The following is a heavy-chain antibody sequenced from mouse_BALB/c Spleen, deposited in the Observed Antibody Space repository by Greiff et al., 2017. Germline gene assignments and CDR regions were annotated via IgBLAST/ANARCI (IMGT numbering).Heavy chain of an antibody. J-gene: IGHJ4*01. CDR1: GFTFSSYT. CDR2: ISNGGGST. CDR3: ARHEDYYGSSPYAMDY. V-gene: IGHV5-12-2*01. Sequence: EVKVVESGGGLVQPGGSLKLSCAASGFTFSSYTMSWVRQTPEKRLEWVAYISNGGGSTYYPDTVKGRFTISRDNAKNTLYLQMSSLKSEDTAMYYCARHEDYYGSSPYAMDYWGQGTSVTVSS. D-gene: IGHD1-1*01.